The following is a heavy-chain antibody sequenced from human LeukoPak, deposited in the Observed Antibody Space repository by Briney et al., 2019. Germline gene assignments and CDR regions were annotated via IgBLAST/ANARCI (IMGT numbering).Heavy chain of an antibody. V-gene: IGHV4-4*02. J-gene: IGHJ6*03. D-gene: IGHD2/OR15-2a*01. CDR3: ATTLTYTYMDV. CDR1: GGSISDSNW. CDR2: IDHRGST. Sequence: SGTLSLTCAVSGGSISDSNWWNWVRQPPGKGLEWIGVIDHRGSTNYNPSLRSRVTISIDKSKNQFSLKVTSVTAADTAVYYCATTLTYTYMDVWGKGTTVTVSS.